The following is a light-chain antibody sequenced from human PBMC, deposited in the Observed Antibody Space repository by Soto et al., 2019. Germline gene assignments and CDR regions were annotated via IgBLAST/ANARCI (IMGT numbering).Light chain of an antibody. CDR3: QKSDNTPRT. CDR2: AAS. CDR1: QSISRY. V-gene: IGKV1-39*01. J-gene: IGKJ1*01. Sequence: DIQMTQSPSSLSASVGDRVTITCRASQSISRYLNWYQQKAGKDLKLLIHAASNLQSGVPSRFSGSGSGTDFTLAISSLQPEDFATYYGQKSDNTPRTFGQGTKVESK.